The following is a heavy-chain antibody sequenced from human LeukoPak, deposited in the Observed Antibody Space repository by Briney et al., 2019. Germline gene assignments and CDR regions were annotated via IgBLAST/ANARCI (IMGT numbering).Heavy chain of an antibody. CDR2: ISTDGAIT. D-gene: IGHD4-17*01. V-gene: IGHV3-74*01. Sequence: GGSLRLSCAASGFTLTSVWMHGFRHAPGKGLVWVSRISTDGAITVYADSVKGRFTISRDNAKNTLYLQMNSLRAEDTAVYYCARDRTTVTLFDYWGQGALVTLSS. CDR1: GFTLTSVW. J-gene: IGHJ4*02. CDR3: ARDRTTVTLFDY.